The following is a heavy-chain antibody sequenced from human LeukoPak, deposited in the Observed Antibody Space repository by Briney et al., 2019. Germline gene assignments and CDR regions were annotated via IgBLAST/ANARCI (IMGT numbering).Heavy chain of an antibody. J-gene: IGHJ4*02. CDR1: GFTFSSYW. D-gene: IGHD3-9*01. V-gene: IGHV3-7*01. Sequence: PGGSLRLSCAAPGFTFSSYWMSWVRQAPGKGLEWVANIKHDGIEKYSVDSVKGRFTISRDNAKNSLYLQMNSLRAEDTAVYFCARLRYDILTGCFDYWGQGTLVTVSS. CDR3: ARLRYDILTGCFDY. CDR2: IKHDGIEK.